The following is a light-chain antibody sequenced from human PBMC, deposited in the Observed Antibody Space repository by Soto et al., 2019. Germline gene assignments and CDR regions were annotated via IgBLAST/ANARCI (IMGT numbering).Light chain of an antibody. CDR1: QSVGSN. Sequence: EIVLTQSPATLSVSPGERATLSCRDSQSVGSNLAWFQQKPGQAPRLLXYGASTRANGVPARFSSSGSGTDFTLTISSLQSEDFAVYYCQPYTDWPPITFGQGTRLEIK. CDR2: GAS. CDR3: QPYTDWPPIT. J-gene: IGKJ5*01. V-gene: IGKV3-15*01.